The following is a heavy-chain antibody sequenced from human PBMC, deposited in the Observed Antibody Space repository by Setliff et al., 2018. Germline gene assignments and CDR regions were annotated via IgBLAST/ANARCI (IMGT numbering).Heavy chain of an antibody. Sequence: PSETLSLTCTVSNFSLTSGYYWTWIRQRPGRGLEWIGHISYRGNTFYNPSLKSRVTMSVDTSKNQFSLNLTSVTAADTAVYYCARASVVHAIAVGYWGQGTLVTVS. V-gene: IGHV4-38-2*02. CDR2: ISYRGNT. CDR1: NFSLTSGYY. J-gene: IGHJ4*02. D-gene: IGHD2-15*01. CDR3: ARASVVHAIAVGY.